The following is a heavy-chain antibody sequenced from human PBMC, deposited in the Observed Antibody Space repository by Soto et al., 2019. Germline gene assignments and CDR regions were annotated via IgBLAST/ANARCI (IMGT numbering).Heavy chain of an antibody. CDR3: ARDAPGIAAAGTYNY. CDR2: IWYDGSNK. CDR1: GFTFSSYG. Sequence: GGSLRLSCAASGFTFSSYGMHWVRQAPGKGLEWVAVIWYDGSNKYYADSVKGRFTISRDNSKNTLYLQMNSLRAEDTAVYYCARDAPGIAAAGTYNYWGQGTLVTVSS. J-gene: IGHJ4*02. V-gene: IGHV3-33*01. D-gene: IGHD6-13*01.